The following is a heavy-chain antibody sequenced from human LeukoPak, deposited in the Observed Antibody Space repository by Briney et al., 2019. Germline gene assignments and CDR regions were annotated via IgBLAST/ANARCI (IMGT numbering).Heavy chain of an antibody. V-gene: IGHV1-8*03. J-gene: IGHJ5*02. Sequence: GASVKVSCKASGYTFTSYGISWVRQAPGQGLEWMGWMNPNSGNTGYAQKFQGRVTITRNTSISTAYMELSSLRSEDTAVYYCARGLAAAGTHWFDPWGQGTLVTVSS. CDR2: MNPNSGNT. D-gene: IGHD6-13*01. CDR1: GYTFTSYG. CDR3: ARGLAAAGTHWFDP.